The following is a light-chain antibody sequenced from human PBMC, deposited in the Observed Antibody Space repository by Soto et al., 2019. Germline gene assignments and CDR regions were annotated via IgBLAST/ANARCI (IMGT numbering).Light chain of an antibody. V-gene: IGKV1-27*01. J-gene: IGKJ4*01. CDR1: QGISTY. CDR3: QKCGIAPFT. Sequence: DIQMSQSPSCLSPSVGDRVPITCRASQGISTYLAWYQQKPGKVPKLLIYAASTLQSGVPSRFSGSGSGTDFTLTSSSLQPEGVATYYCQKCGIAPFTFGGGTKVDIK. CDR2: AAS.